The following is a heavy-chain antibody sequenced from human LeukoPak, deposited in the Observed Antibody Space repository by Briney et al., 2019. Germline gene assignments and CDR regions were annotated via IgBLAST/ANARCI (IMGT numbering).Heavy chain of an antibody. J-gene: IGHJ4*02. Sequence: AGGSPRLSCTGSGFTLSDYEMNWVRQAPGKGLEWISYISNSGSIIYYADSVKGRFTISRDNAKNSLFLQMHSLRAEDTAVYYCARGPSVGSGWSPDYWGQGTLVTVSS. CDR2: ISNSGSII. CDR1: GFTLSDYE. CDR3: ARGPSVGSGWSPDY. V-gene: IGHV3-48*03. D-gene: IGHD6-19*01.